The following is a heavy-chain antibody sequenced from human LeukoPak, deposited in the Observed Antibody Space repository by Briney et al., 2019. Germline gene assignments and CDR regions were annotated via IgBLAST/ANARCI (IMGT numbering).Heavy chain of an antibody. J-gene: IGHJ3*02. D-gene: IGHD3-22*01. CDR1: GGSISSGDYY. V-gene: IGHV4-30-4*01. Sequence: SQTLSLTCTVSGGSISSGDYYWSWIRQPPGKGLEWIGYIYHSGSTYYNPSLKSRVTISVDTSKNQFSLKLSSVTAADTAVYYCASSFNYYGSSGYYYCAFDIWGQGTMVTVSS. CDR2: IYHSGST. CDR3: ASSFNYYGSSGYYYCAFDI.